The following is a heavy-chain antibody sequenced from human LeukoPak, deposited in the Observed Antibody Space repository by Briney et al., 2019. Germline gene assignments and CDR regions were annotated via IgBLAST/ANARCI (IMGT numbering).Heavy chain of an antibody. V-gene: IGHV1-2*02. Sequence: ASVKVSCKASGYTFTGYYMHWVRQAPGQGLEWMGWINPNSGGTNYAQKFQGRVTMTRDTSISTAYMELSRLRSDDTAVYYCAIGGYYYGSGSYPAYYYMDVWGKGTTVTVSS. CDR1: GYTFTGYY. J-gene: IGHJ6*03. CDR3: AIGGYYYGSGSYPAYYYMDV. CDR2: INPNSGGT. D-gene: IGHD3-10*01.